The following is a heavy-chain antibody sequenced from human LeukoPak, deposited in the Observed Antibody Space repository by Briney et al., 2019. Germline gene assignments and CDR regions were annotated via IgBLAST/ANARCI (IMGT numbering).Heavy chain of an antibody. Sequence: PSETLSLTCAVYGGSFSGYYWSWIRQPPGKGLEWIGEINHSGSTNYNPSLKSRVTISVDTSKNQFSLKLSSVTAADTAVYYCARARRFGEFNWFDPWGQGTLVTVSS. D-gene: IGHD3-10*01. V-gene: IGHV4-34*01. CDR1: GGSFSGYY. CDR2: INHSGST. J-gene: IGHJ5*02. CDR3: ARARRFGEFNWFDP.